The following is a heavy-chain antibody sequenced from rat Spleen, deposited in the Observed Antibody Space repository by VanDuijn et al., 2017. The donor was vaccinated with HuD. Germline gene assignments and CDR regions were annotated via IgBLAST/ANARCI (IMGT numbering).Heavy chain of an antibody. CDR1: GFTFNDHF. D-gene: IGHD1-9*01. V-gene: IGHV5-29*01. J-gene: IGHJ2*01. CDR2: ISSDGGRN. Sequence: EVQLVESYGGLVQPGKSLKLSCAASGFTFNDHFMAWVRQAPTKGLEWVATISSDGGRNFYRDSVKGRFTISRDNAKSTLSLQMDSLRSEDTATYYCARRHYGYTDYFDYWGQGVMVTVSS. CDR3: ARRHYGYTDYFDY.